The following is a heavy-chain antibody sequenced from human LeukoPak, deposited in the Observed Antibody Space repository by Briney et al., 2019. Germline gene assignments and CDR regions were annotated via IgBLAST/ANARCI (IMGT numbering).Heavy chain of an antibody. V-gene: IGHV3-23*01. CDR1: GFTVSSNY. CDR2: IFGSGGSP. Sequence: TGGSLRLSCAASGFTVSSNYMSWVRQAPGKGLEWVAGIFGSGGSPHYADSVKGRFTISRDNSRNTVYLQINSLRAEDTAVYYCGKTTVGYSSGQKPAWPVDYWGQGTLVTVSS. CDR3: GKTTVGYSSGQKPAWPVDY. J-gene: IGHJ4*02. D-gene: IGHD5-18*01.